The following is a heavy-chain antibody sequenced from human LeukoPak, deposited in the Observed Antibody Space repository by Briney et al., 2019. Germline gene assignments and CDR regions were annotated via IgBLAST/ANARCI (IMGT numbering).Heavy chain of an antibody. CDR3: ARGGVALSYYGMDV. CDR2: INPNSGGT. J-gene: IGHJ6*02. D-gene: IGHD2-8*01. Sequence: ASVKVSCKASGYTFIGYYMHWVRQAPGQGLEWMGWINPNSGGTNYAQKFQGRVTMTRDTSISTAYMELSRLRTDDTAVYYCARGGVALSYYGMDVWGQGTTVTVSS. CDR1: GYTFIGYY. V-gene: IGHV1-2*02.